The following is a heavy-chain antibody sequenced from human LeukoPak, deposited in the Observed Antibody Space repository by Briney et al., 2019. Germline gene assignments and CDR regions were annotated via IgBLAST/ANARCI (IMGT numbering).Heavy chain of an antibody. D-gene: IGHD6-19*01. V-gene: IGHV4-59*01. CDR3: ARGTAVAGMDHPRDAFDI. Sequence: SETQSLTCTVSGGSISSYYWSWIRQPPGKRLEWIGYVYYSGSTNYNPSLKSRITISVDTSKNQFFLMLNSVTAADTAVYYCARGTAVAGMDHPRDAFDIWGRGTMVTVSS. J-gene: IGHJ3*02. CDR2: VYYSGST. CDR1: GGSISSYY.